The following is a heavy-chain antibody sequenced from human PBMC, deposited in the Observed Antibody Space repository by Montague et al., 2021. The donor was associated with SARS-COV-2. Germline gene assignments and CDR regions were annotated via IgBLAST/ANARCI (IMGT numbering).Heavy chain of an antibody. CDR3: ARAVCVRGVVNWIDL. V-gene: IGHV4-59*11. D-gene: IGHD3-10*01. J-gene: IGHJ5*02. CDR2: IYYSGGI. Sequence: SETLSLTCTVSGGSMSDHYWAWIRQPPGKGLEWLAYIYYSGGINSNASLKSRVTMSVDTSKNQFPLKLTSVTAADTAVYYCARAVCVRGVVNWIDLWGQGTMVTVSS. CDR1: GGSMSDHY.